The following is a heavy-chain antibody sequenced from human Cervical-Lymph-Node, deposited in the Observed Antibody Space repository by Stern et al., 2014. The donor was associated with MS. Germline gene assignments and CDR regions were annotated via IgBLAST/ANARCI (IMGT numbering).Heavy chain of an antibody. CDR2: IDWDDEK. J-gene: IGHJ4*02. V-gene: IGHV2-70*04. Sequence: QVTLKESGPALVKRTQTLTLTCSFSGFSLTSSGMSVSWIRQPPGQALEWLARIDWDDEKYYSTSLETRLTISKDTSENQVVLTVANMGPIDTGTYYCARTALGAWLYFDYWGQGALITVSS. CDR3: ARTALGAWLYFDY. D-gene: IGHD3-10*01. CDR1: GFSLTSSGMS.